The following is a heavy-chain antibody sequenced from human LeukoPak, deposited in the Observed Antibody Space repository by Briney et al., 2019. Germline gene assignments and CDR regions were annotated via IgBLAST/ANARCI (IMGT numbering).Heavy chain of an antibody. Sequence: ASVKVSCKASGYTFTSYAMNWVRQAPGQGLEWMGWINPNSGGTNYAQKFQGRVTMTRDTSISTAYMELSRLRSDDTAVYYCARISGSDDWFDPWGQGTLVTVSS. V-gene: IGHV1-2*02. D-gene: IGHD1-26*01. CDR1: GYTFTSYA. CDR3: ARISGSDDWFDP. CDR2: INPNSGGT. J-gene: IGHJ5*02.